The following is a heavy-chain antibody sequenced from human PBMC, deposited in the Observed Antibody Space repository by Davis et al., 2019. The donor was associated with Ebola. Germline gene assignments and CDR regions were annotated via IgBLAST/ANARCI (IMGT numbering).Heavy chain of an antibody. CDR3: ARLCSSSCPNDY. J-gene: IGHJ4*02. CDR2: MNPHSGGT. D-gene: IGHD2-2*01. CDR1: GYTFTGYH. Sequence: ASVKVSCKASGYTFTGYHMHWVRQAPGQGLEWMGRMNPHSGGTNYAQKIQGRVTMIRDTSISTAYMELSRLTYDDTAIYYCARLCSSSCPNDYWGQGTLVTVSS. V-gene: IGHV1-2*06.